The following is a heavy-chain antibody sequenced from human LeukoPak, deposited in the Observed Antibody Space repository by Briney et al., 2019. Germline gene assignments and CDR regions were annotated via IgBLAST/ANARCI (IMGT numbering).Heavy chain of an antibody. CDR2: ISDSGAGT. D-gene: IGHD3-16*02. CDR1: GFTFSDYA. Sequence: PGGSLRLSCVASGFTFSDYAMSWVRQAPGKGLEWVSGISDSGAGTYYTDSVKGRCTISRDNSRNTVSLQLNNLRAEDMAVYFCARHDSFIPYWGQGTLVTVTS. J-gene: IGHJ4*02. CDR3: ARHDSFIPY. V-gene: IGHV3-23*01.